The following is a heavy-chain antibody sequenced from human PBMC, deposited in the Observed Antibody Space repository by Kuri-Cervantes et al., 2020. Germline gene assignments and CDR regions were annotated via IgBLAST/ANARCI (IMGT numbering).Heavy chain of an antibody. Sequence: ASVKVSCKASGYIFTGYYMHWVRQVPGQGLEWMGWIHPNSGGTNYAQKFPGRVTQPRGTSISTAYMELSRLRSDDTAVYYCARVRGGGWTRDTEAFDYWGQGTLVTVSS. J-gene: IGHJ4*02. CDR2: IHPNSGGT. CDR1: GYIFTGYY. V-gene: IGHV1-2*02. D-gene: IGHD6-19*01. CDR3: ARVRGGGWTRDTEAFDY.